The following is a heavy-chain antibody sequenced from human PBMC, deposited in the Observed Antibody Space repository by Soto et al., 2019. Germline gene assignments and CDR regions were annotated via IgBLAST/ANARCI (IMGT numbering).Heavy chain of an antibody. CDR1: GDSVSSNSAA. Sequence: PSQTLSLTCAISGDSVSSNSAAWNWIRQSPSRGLEWLGRTYYRSKWYNDYAVSVKSRITINPDTSKNQFSLQLNSVTPEDTAVYYCARGADILTGQYYYYGMDVWGQGTMVTVSS. CDR3: ARGADILTGQYYYYGMDV. D-gene: IGHD3-9*01. J-gene: IGHJ6*02. V-gene: IGHV6-1*01. CDR2: TYYRSKWYN.